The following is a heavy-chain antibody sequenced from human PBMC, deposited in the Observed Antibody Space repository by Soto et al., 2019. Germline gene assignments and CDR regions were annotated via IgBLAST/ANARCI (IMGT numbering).Heavy chain of an antibody. CDR3: ATADGFGVVTPFFEY. J-gene: IGHJ4*02. Sequence: QPQLQESGPGLVKPPETLSLTCTVSGGSIISRSHYWGWIRQSPGRHLEWIGSSYYRGSTHYNPSLKTRVTISVDTSKNQVSLKVYSVTAADTAVYYCATADGFGVVTPFFEYWGQGILVTVSS. V-gene: IGHV4-39*01. CDR1: GGSIISRSHY. D-gene: IGHD3-3*01. CDR2: SYYRGST.